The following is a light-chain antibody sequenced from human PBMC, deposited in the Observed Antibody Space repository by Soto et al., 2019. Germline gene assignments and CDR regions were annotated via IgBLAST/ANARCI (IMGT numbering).Light chain of an antibody. CDR1: QSVSSY. CDR3: QQRSNWLT. CDR2: DAS. V-gene: IGKV3-11*01. Sequence: EIVLTQSPATLSLSPGERATLSCRASQSVSSYLAWYQQKPGQAPSLLIYDASNRATGIPARFSGSGSGTEFTLTISSLEPEDFAVYYCQQRSNWLTFGEGTKVEIK. J-gene: IGKJ4*01.